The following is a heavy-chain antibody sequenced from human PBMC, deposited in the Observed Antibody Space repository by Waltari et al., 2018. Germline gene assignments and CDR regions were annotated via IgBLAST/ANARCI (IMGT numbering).Heavy chain of an antibody. CDR3: AKVRWAYDYVWGTRKEGMDV. CDR1: GLTFSSYA. D-gene: IGHD3-16*01. J-gene: IGHJ6*02. CDR2: ISGSGGST. V-gene: IGHV3-23*04. Sequence: EVQLVESGEGLVQPGGSLRLSCAASGLTFSSYAMSWVRQAPGKGLEWVSAISGSGGSTYYADSVKGRFTISRDNSKNTLYLQMNSLRAEDTAVYYCAKVRWAYDYVWGTRKEGMDVWGQGTTVTVSS.